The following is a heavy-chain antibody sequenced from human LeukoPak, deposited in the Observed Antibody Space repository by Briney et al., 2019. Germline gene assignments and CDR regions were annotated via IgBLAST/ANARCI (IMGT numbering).Heavy chain of an antibody. D-gene: IGHD2-15*01. V-gene: IGHV1-69*13. Sequence: SVKVSCKASGGTFSIYAISWVRQAPGQGLEWMGGIIPIFGTANYAQKFQGRVTITADESTSTAYMAPSRLRSEDTAVYYCARALPRDIVVVVAATLGTGFDPWGQGTLVTVSS. CDR2: IIPIFGTA. J-gene: IGHJ5*02. CDR1: GGTFSIYA. CDR3: ARALPRDIVVVVAATLGTGFDP.